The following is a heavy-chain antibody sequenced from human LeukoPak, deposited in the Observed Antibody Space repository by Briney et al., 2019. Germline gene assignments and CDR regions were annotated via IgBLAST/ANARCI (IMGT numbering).Heavy chain of an antibody. CDR3: ASGRHDFLH. J-gene: IGHJ4*02. Sequence: GGSLRLSCAASGFVFSTYWMTWVRQAPGKGLEWVANINLDGTEEHYVDSSLKGRFTISRDNAKNSMYLQMTSLRVEDTAVYYCASGRHDFLHWGQGTLVTVSS. V-gene: IGHV3-7*01. CDR1: GFVFSTYW. D-gene: IGHD3/OR15-3a*01. CDR2: INLDGTEE.